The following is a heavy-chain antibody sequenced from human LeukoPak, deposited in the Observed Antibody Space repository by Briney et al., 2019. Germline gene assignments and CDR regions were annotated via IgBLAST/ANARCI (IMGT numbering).Heavy chain of an antibody. V-gene: IGHV3-64*04. CDR2: INNNGGYT. Sequence: PGGSLRLSCSASGFTFTTYAMHWVRQAPGKGLEYISTINNNGGYTDYAESVKGRFTISRDNSKNTLYLQMNSLRDEDTAVYYCAREPGYDSSGYYYRRDFQHWGQGTLVTVSS. CDR3: AREPGYDSSGYYYRRDFQH. J-gene: IGHJ1*01. CDR1: GFTFTTYA. D-gene: IGHD3-22*01.